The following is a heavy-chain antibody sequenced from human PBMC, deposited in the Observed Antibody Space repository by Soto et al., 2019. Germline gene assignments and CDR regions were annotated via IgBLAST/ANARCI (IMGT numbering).Heavy chain of an antibody. CDR2: INPKSGGT. CDR3: ARGDSTDCSNGVCSFFYNHDMDV. V-gene: IGHV1-2*04. CDR1: GYSFTDYH. Sequence: AAVKVSCKASGYSFTDYHIHWVRQAPGQGLEWLGRINPKSGGTSTAQKFQGWVTMTTDTSISTASMELTRLTSDDTAIYSCARGDSTDCSNGVCSFFYNHDMDVWGQGTTVTVSS. D-gene: IGHD2-8*01. J-gene: IGHJ6*02.